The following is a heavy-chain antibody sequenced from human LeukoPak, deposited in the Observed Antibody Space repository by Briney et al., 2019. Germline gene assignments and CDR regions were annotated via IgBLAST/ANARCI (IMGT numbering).Heavy chain of an antibody. CDR1: GGSISSSSYY. Sequence: SETLSLTCTVSGGSISSSSYYWGWIRQPPGKGLEWIGSVYYSGSTYYNPTLKSRVTISVDTSKNQFSLKLSSVTAADTAVYYCARVYCSSTSCYDYFGYWGQGTLVTVSS. CDR2: VYYSGST. CDR3: ARVYCSSTSCYDYFGY. V-gene: IGHV4-39*01. D-gene: IGHD2-2*01. J-gene: IGHJ4*02.